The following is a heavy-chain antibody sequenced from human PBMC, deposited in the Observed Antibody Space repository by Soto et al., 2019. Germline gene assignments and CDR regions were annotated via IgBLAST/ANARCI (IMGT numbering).Heavy chain of an antibody. D-gene: IGHD2-2*01. J-gene: IGHJ4*02. Sequence: SETLSLTCAFYGGSFSGYYWSWIRQPPGKGLEWIGEINHSGSTNYNPSLKSRVTISVDTSKNQFSLKLSSVTAADTAVYYCARGRRVVVVPDARLFDYWGQGTLVTVSS. CDR3: ARGRRVVVVPDARLFDY. CDR1: GGSFSGYY. CDR2: INHSGST. V-gene: IGHV4-34*01.